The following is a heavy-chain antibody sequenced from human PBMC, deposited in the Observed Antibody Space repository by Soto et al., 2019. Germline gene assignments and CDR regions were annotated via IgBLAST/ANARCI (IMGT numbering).Heavy chain of an antibody. Sequence: GGSLRLSCAASGFTFSSYSMNWVRQAPGKGLEWVSSISSSSSYIYYADSVKGRFTISRDNAKNSLYLQMNSLRAEDTAVYYCASDKTRITMIGTFDYWGQGTLVTVSS. CDR3: ASDKTRITMIGTFDY. J-gene: IGHJ4*02. CDR2: ISSSSSYI. D-gene: IGHD3-22*01. CDR1: GFTFSSYS. V-gene: IGHV3-21*01.